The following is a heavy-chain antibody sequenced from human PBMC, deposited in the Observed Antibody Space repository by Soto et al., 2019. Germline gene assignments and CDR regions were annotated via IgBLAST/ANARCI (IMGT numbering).Heavy chain of an antibody. D-gene: IGHD2-15*01. CDR2: IYWDDDK. CDR1: GFSLSTSGVG. J-gene: IGHJ6*02. V-gene: IGHV2-5*02. CDR3: AYLPCSGGSCYWFSYSGMDV. Sequence: QITLKESGPTLVKPTQTLTLTCTFSGFSLSTSGVGVAWIRQPPGKALEWLALIYWDDDKRYRPSLETRLTITKDTSKNQVVLTRPNMDSVDTATYYCAYLPCSGGSCYWFSYSGMDVWGQGTTVTVSS.